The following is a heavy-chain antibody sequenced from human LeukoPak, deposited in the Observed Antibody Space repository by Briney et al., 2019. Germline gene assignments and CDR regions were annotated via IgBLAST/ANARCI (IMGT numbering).Heavy chain of an antibody. Sequence: SETLSLTCTVSGGSISSSSYYWGWIRQPPGKGLEWIGTMFHSGSTYYNPSLKSRVTTSVDTSNNQFSLKLTSVTAADTAVYYCARIGVAAADRGHFDYWGQGTLVTVSS. V-gene: IGHV4-39*07. CDR1: GGSISSSSYY. CDR3: ARIGVAAADRGHFDY. J-gene: IGHJ4*02. D-gene: IGHD6-13*01. CDR2: MFHSGST.